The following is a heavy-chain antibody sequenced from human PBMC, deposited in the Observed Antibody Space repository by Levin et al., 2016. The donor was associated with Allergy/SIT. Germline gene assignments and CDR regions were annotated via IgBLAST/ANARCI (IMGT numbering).Heavy chain of an antibody. CDR3: ARRRYESSGPHDH. Sequence: GGSLRLSCAVSGFTFSSYGMNWVRQAPGKGLEWVSYISSGSSTINYADSVRGRFTVSRDNSKNTVYLQMYSLRAEDTALYYCARRRYESSGPHDHWGQGTLVSVSS. CDR1: GFTFSSYG. V-gene: IGHV3-48*01. CDR2: ISSGSSTI. J-gene: IGHJ4*02. D-gene: IGHD3-22*01.